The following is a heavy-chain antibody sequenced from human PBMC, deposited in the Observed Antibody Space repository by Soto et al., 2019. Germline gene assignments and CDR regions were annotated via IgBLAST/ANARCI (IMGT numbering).Heavy chain of an antibody. CDR1: GFSLTTSGVG. CDR2: IYWDDDT. J-gene: IGHJ4*02. Sequence: QITLNESGPTPVKPRQTLTLTCTFSGFSLTTSGVGVGWIRQSPGKAPEWLALIYWDDDTRYSPSLKSTLTITKDTSKNQVVLTMADLDPADTATYYCAHRVLRTVFGLVTTTAIYFDFWGQGTPVAVSS. CDR3: AHRVLRTVFGLVTTTAIYFDF. V-gene: IGHV2-5*02. D-gene: IGHD3-3*01.